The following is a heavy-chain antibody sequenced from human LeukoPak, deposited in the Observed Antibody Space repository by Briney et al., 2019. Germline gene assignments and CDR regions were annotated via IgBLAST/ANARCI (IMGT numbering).Heavy chain of an antibody. V-gene: IGHV3-9*01. D-gene: IGHD5-12*01. CDR3: TINCGGDSGYRNFDY. CDR1: GFTFSGYS. CDR2: ISWDSDNI. J-gene: IGHJ4*02. Sequence: PGGSLRLSCVASGFTFSGYSMHWVRQAPGKGLEWVSGISWDSDNIAYADSVKGRFTTSRDNAKNSLYLQMNSLRAEDTALYYCTINCGGDSGYRNFDYWGQGTLVTVSS.